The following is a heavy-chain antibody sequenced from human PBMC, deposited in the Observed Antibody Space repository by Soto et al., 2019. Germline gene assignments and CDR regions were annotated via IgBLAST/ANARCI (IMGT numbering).Heavy chain of an antibody. V-gene: IGHV3-74*01. CDR1: GFTFSSYW. D-gene: IGHD3-22*01. CDR2: INSDGTRT. Sequence: EVQLVESGGGLVQPGGSLRLSCAASGFTFSSYWMHWVRQGPGKGLVWVSRINSDGTRTNYADSVKGRFTISRDNAKNTLNLQMNSLRAEDTAVYYCARVYYQDGSVDRYFDNWGQGTLVTVSS. J-gene: IGHJ4*02. CDR3: ARVYYQDGSVDRYFDN.